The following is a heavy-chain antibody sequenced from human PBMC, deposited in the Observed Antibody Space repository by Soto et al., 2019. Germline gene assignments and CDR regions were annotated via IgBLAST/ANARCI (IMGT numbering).Heavy chain of an antibody. V-gene: IGHV4-30-4*01. Sequence: SETLSLTCTVSGGSISSGDYYWSWIRQPPGKGLEWIGYIYYSGSTYYNPSLKSRVTISVDTSKNQFSLKLSSVTAADTAVYYCARVRFLEWYPRDYYFDYWGQGTLVTVSS. CDR2: IYYSGST. D-gene: IGHD3-3*01. CDR3: ARVRFLEWYPRDYYFDY. J-gene: IGHJ4*02. CDR1: GGSISSGDYY.